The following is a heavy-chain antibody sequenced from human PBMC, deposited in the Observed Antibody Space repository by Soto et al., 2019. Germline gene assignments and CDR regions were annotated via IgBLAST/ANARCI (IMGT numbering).Heavy chain of an antibody. CDR1: GFSLNTAGAG. CDR3: AHRGYGDYPRDNWFDP. J-gene: IGHJ5*02. V-gene: IGHV2-5*01. CDR2: IYWNDDE. Sequence: KESGPTLVRPTQTLTLTCTFSGFSLNTAGAGVGWIRQPPGKALEWLALIYWNDDERYSPSLKSKVTITKDASKNQVVLTMTNMDPVDTATYYCAHRGYGDYPRDNWFDPWGQGTLVTVSS. D-gene: IGHD4-17*01.